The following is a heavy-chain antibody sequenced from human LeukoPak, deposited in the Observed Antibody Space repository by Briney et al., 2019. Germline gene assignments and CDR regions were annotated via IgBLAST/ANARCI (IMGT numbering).Heavy chain of an antibody. V-gene: IGHV3-48*01. CDR1: GFTFSSYW. Sequence: GGSLRLSCAASGFTFSSYWMHWVRQAPGKGLEWVSYISSSSSTIYYADSVKGRFTISRDNAKNSLYLQMNSLRAEDTAVYYCARYKLVRSNDDAFDIWGQGTMVTVSS. CDR2: ISSSSSTI. CDR3: ARYKLVRSNDDAFDI. D-gene: IGHD3-10*01. J-gene: IGHJ3*02.